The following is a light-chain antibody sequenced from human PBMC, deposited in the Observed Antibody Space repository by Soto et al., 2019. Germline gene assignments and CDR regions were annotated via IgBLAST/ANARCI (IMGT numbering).Light chain of an antibody. CDR2: SPS. CDR1: QSIGSY. V-gene: IGKV1-39*01. J-gene: IGKJ1*01. Sequence: DIKITQSPSSLSASLGDKVTITCRASQSIGSYLIWYHQKQGKAPNLLIYSPSNWQSGVPSRFSGSGSGTDFTLTISSLQPDDFATYYCQQNYTVPRTFGQGTKVEVK. CDR3: QQNYTVPRT.